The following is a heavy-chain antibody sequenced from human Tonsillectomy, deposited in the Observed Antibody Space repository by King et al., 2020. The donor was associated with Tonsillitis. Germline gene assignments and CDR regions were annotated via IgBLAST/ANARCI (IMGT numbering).Heavy chain of an antibody. Sequence: VQLQESGPGLVKPSETLSLTCTVSGASINNYYWSWIRQPPGKGLEWIGCVYSSGNTNYNPSLQSRVTISVDTSKNQFSLKLNSVTTADTALYYCASLIAARPYSYYYLDVWGKGTTVTVSS. D-gene: IGHD6-6*01. V-gene: IGHV4-59*01. CDR1: GASINNYY. CDR2: VYSSGNT. J-gene: IGHJ6*03. CDR3: ASLIAARPYSYYYLDV.